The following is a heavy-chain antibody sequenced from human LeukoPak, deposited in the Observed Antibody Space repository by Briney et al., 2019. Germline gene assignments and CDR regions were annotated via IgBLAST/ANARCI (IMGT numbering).Heavy chain of an antibody. V-gene: IGHV1-18*01. CDR2: ISTYNGNA. CDR3: ARSGGWAYGDYDGFIAFDI. CDR1: GYTFTNHG. J-gene: IGHJ3*02. D-gene: IGHD4-17*01. Sequence: ASVKVSCKASGYTFTNHGISWVRQAPGQGLEWMGWISTYNGNANYAQKLQGRVTMTTDTSTSTAYMELRSLRSDDTAVYYCARSGGWAYGDYDGFIAFDIWGQGTMVTVSS.